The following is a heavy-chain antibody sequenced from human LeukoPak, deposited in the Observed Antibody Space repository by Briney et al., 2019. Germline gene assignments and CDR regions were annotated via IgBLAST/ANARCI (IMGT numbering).Heavy chain of an antibody. D-gene: IGHD6-13*01. Sequence: PSETLSLTCTVSGGSVSSGNYYWSGIRQPPGKGLEWIGYIYYSGSTNYNPSLKSRVTISVDTSKNQFSLKLSSVTAADTAVYYCARKGTRWDYWGQGTVVTVSS. J-gene: IGHJ4*02. CDR1: GGSVSSGNYY. CDR3: ARKGTRWDY. CDR2: IYYSGST. V-gene: IGHV4-61*01.